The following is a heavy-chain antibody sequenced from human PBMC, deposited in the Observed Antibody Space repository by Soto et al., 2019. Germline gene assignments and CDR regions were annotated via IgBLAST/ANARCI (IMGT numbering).Heavy chain of an antibody. V-gene: IGHV3-23*01. CDR3: AKDRYDFWSGYYTGNWFDP. CDR1: GFTFSSYA. CDR2: ISGSGGST. J-gene: IGHJ5*02. D-gene: IGHD3-3*01. Sequence: GGSRRLSCAASGFTFSSYAMSWVRQAPGKGLEWVSAISGSGGSTYYADSVKGRFTISRDNSKNTLYLQINSLRAEDTAVYYCAKDRYDFWSGYYTGNWFDPWGQGTLVTVSS.